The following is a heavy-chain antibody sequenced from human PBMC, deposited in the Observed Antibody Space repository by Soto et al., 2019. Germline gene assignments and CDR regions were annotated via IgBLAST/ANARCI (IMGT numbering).Heavy chain of an antibody. V-gene: IGHV1-18*01. CDR1: GYTFTTYG. D-gene: IGHD3-16*01. Sequence: QVQLVQSGAEVKKPGASVKVSCKASGYTFTTYGINWVRQAPGQGLEWMGWISAYSGNTNYAQKLQGRVTMTTDTSTSTAYMELRSLRSDDTAVYYCARDRVGYMPATLVGGSDWGQGTLVTVSS. CDR3: ARDRVGYMPATLVGGSD. J-gene: IGHJ4*02. CDR2: ISAYSGNT.